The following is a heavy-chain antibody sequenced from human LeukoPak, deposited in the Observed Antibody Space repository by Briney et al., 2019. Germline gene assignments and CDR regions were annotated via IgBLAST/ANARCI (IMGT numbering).Heavy chain of an antibody. J-gene: IGHJ5*02. Sequence: ASVNVSCKASRDTFSRYGITWVRQAPGQGLEWMGWISGYNDKTNYAQKFQGRVTMTTGISTTTAYMELRSLRSDDTALYYCAIVSLVRGDIGFWFDPWGQGTLITVSS. D-gene: IGHD3-10*01. CDR1: RDTFSRYG. V-gene: IGHV1-18*01. CDR3: AIVSLVRGDIGFWFDP. CDR2: ISGYNDKT.